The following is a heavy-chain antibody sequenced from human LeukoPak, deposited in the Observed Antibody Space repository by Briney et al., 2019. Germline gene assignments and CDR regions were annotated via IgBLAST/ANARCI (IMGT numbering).Heavy chain of an antibody. J-gene: IGHJ3*02. V-gene: IGHV4-39*01. CDR2: IYYSGGT. D-gene: IGHD6-6*01. Sequence: SETLPLTCTVSGGSISSSSYYWGWIRQPPGKGLEWIGSIYYSGGTYYNPSLKSRVTISVDTSKNQFSLKLSSVTAADTAVYYCARQEYSTPGENAFDIWGQGTMVTVSS. CDR1: GGSISSSSYY. CDR3: ARQEYSTPGENAFDI.